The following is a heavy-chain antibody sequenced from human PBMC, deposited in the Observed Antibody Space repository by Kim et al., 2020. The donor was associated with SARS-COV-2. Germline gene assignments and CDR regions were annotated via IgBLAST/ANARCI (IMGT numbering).Heavy chain of an antibody. V-gene: IGHV3-7*01. J-gene: IGHJ4*02. CDR2: KEDGSAK. Sequence: KEDGSAKFYMDTVKGRFTISRDTARSSLYLQMNSLRDDDTAVYYCVGSLHYWGQGTVVRVSS. CDR3: VGSLHY.